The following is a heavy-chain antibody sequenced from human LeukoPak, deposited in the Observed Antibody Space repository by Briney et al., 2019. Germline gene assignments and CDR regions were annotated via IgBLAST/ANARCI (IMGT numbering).Heavy chain of an antibody. CDR2: IYAGDSDT. Sequence: PGESLKISCKASGYYFTSHWIAWVRQMPGKGLEWMGIIYAGDSDTRYSPSFQGQVTMSVDKSLSTAFLQWRSLKASDSAMYYCARRGSGSSGDYDYWGQGTLVTVSS. CDR3: ARRGSGSSGDYDY. V-gene: IGHV5-51*01. CDR1: GYYFTSHW. J-gene: IGHJ4*02. D-gene: IGHD3-10*01.